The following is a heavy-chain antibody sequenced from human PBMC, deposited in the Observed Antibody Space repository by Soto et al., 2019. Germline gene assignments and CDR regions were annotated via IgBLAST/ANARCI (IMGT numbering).Heavy chain of an antibody. J-gene: IGHJ6*02. V-gene: IGHV2-70*01. CDR3: ARAPGGPNRYYYYYGMDV. CDR2: IDWDDDK. Sequence: SGPTLVKPTQTLTLTCTFSGFSLSTSGMCVSWIRQPPGKALEWLALIDWDDDKYYSTSLKTRLTISKDTSKNQVVLTMTNMDPVDTATYYCARAPGGPNRYYYYYGMDVWGQGTTVTVSS. CDR1: GFSLSTSGMC. D-gene: IGHD3-16*01.